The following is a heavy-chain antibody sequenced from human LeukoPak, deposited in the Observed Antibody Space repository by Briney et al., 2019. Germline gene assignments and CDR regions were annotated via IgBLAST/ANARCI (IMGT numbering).Heavy chain of an antibody. CDR2: IIPIFGTA. CDR3: ARSLAGTTSKYYYYYGMDV. V-gene: IGHV1-69*13. CDR1: GGTFSSYA. Sequence: ASVKVSCKASGGTFSSYAISWVRQAPGQGLEWMGGIIPIFGTANYAQKFQGRVTITADESTSTAYMELSSLRSEDTAVYYCARSLAGTTSKYYYYYGMDVWGQGTTVTVSS. J-gene: IGHJ6*02. D-gene: IGHD1-7*01.